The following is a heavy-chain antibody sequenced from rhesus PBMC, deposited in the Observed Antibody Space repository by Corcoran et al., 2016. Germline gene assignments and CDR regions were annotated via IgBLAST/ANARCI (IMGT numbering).Heavy chain of an antibody. CDR1: GASISNNY. CDR3: ARDSWVVGDAWDFDS. Sequence: QVQLQESGPGLVKPSETLPLTCAVSGASISNNYWSWIRQPPGKVLEWIGYLFGDSGSTSYNPSPKSRVTISKDTAKNQCSLHRTSVTAADTAVYYCARDSWVVGDAWDFDSWGQGVLVTVSS. D-gene: IGHD1-44*02. V-gene: IGHV4-147*01. J-gene: IGHJ4*01. CDR2: LFGDSGST.